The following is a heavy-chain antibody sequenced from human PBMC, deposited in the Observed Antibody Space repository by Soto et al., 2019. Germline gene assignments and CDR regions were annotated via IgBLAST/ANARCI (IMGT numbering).Heavy chain of an antibody. CDR2: ISAYNGNT. V-gene: IGHV1-18*01. CDR3: ARDVNLLLWLGELVGQYYYGMDV. J-gene: IGHJ6*02. D-gene: IGHD3-10*01. CDR1: GYTFTSYG. Sequence: QVQLVQSGAEVKKPGASVKVSCKASGYTFTSYGISWVRQAPGQGLEWMGWISAYNGNTNYAQKLQGRVTMTTDTSTSTAYMKRRSLRSDDTAVYYCARDVNLLLWLGELVGQYYYGMDVWGQGTTVTVCS.